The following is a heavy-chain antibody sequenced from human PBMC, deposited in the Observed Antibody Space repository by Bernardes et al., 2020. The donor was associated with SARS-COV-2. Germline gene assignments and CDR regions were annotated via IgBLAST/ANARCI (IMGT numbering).Heavy chain of an antibody. CDR1: GGSISSSNYY. CDR3: AGSSCGIDCYIGGLRSWDYGMDV. CDR2: IYSSGSS. V-gene: IGHV4-39*02. Sequence: SEPLSLTCTVSGGSISSSNYYWGWIRQPPGKGLEWIGSIYSSGSSYYNPSLPSRVRASVDTSKNHFSLRLSFVTAADTAVYYCAGSSCGIDCYIGGLRSWDYGMDVWGQGTTVTVSS. J-gene: IGHJ6*02. D-gene: IGHD2-21*01.